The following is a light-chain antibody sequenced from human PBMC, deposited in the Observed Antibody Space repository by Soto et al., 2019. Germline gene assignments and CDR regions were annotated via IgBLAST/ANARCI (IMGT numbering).Light chain of an antibody. Sequence: DIVMTQSPATLSVAPGERATLSCRASQTINTYLAWYQQKPGQAPRLLIYEASTRATGIPARFSGSGSGTEFTLTISSLQSEDFAVYYCQQYNNWPRTFGQGTKVDIK. CDR1: QTINTY. CDR2: EAS. CDR3: QQYNNWPRT. J-gene: IGKJ1*01. V-gene: IGKV3-15*01.